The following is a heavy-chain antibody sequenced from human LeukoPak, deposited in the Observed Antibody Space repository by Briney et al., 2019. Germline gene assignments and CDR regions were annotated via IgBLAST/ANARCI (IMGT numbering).Heavy chain of an antibody. V-gene: IGHV4-34*01. J-gene: IGHJ5*02. Sequence: SETLSLTCAVYGGSFSGYYWGWIRQPPGKGLEWIGEINHSGSTNYNPSLKSRVTISVDTSKNQFSLKLSSVTAADTAVYYCARHITAAGGGYNWFDPWGQGTLVTVSS. CDR3: ARHITAAGGGYNWFDP. CDR2: INHSGST. CDR1: GGSFSGYY. D-gene: IGHD6-13*01.